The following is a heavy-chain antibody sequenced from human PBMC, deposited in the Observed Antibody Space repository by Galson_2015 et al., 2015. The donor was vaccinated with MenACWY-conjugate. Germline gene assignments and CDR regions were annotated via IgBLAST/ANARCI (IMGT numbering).Heavy chain of an antibody. CDR2: IRYDGSNK. CDR1: GFTFSSYG. V-gene: IGHV3-30*02. CDR3: AKEGIVKATWKNWFDP. Sequence: SLRLSCAASGFTFSSYGMHWVRQAPGKGLEWVAFIRYDGSNKYYADSVKGRFTISRDNSKNTLYLQMNSLRAEDTAVYYCAKEGIVKATWKNWFDPWGQGTLVTVSS. J-gene: IGHJ5*02. D-gene: IGHD3-16*02.